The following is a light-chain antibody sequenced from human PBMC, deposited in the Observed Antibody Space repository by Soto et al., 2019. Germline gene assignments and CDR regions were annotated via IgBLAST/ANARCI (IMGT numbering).Light chain of an antibody. Sequence: QSVLTQPASVSGSPGQSITISCTGTSSDAGGYNYVSWYQQHPGKAPKLMIYDVSNRPSGVSNRFSGSKSGNTASLTISGVQAEDEADYYCSSYTSSSTSAVFGGGTKVTVL. V-gene: IGLV2-14*01. J-gene: IGLJ2*01. CDR2: DVS. CDR3: SSYTSSSTSAV. CDR1: SSDAGGYNY.